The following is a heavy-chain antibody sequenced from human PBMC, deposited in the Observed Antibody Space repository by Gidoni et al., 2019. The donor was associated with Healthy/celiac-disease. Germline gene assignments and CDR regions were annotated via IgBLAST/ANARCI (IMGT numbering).Heavy chain of an antibody. CDR2: IWYDGSNK. CDR1: GFTFSSYG. CDR3: ASFSSPGLPGMGY. Sequence: QVQLVESGGGVVQPGRSLRPSCAASGFTFSSYGMHWVRQAPGKGLELLAVIWYDGSNKYYADSVKGRFTISRDNSKNTLYLQMNSLRAEDTAVYYCASFSSPGLPGMGYWGQGTLVTVSS. V-gene: IGHV3-33*01. D-gene: IGHD6-6*01. J-gene: IGHJ4*02.